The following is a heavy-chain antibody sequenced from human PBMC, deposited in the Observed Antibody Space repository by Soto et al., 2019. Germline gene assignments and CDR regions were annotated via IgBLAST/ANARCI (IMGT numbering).Heavy chain of an antibody. CDR2: IYTSGST. V-gene: IGHV4-4*07. J-gene: IGHJ5*02. D-gene: IGHD6-19*01. Sequence: KTSETLSLTCTVSGGSISSYYWSWIRQPAGKGLEWIGRIYTSGSTNYNPSLKSRVTMSVDTSKNQFSLKLSSVTAADTAVYYCARGIPGIAVAGHNWFDPWGQGTLVTVSS. CDR3: ARGIPGIAVAGHNWFDP. CDR1: GGSISSYY.